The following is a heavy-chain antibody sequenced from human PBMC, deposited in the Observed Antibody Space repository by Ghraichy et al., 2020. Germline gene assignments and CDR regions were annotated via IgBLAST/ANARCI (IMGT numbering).Heavy chain of an antibody. Sequence: GESLNISCAASGFTFSSYGMHWVRQAPGKGLEWVAVIWYDGSNKYYADSVKGRFTISRDNSKNTLYLQMNSLRAEDTAVYYCARDSGGTVQDYYYGMDVWGQGTTVTVSS. V-gene: IGHV3-33*08. D-gene: IGHD2-15*01. CDR1: GFTFSSYG. J-gene: IGHJ6*02. CDR3: ARDSGGTVQDYYYGMDV. CDR2: IWYDGSNK.